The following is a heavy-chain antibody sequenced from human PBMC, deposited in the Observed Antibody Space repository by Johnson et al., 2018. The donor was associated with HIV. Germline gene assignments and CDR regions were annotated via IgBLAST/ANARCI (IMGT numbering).Heavy chain of an antibody. CDR2: VSYDGRNQ. V-gene: IGHV3-30*14. CDR1: GFTFSSYA. D-gene: IGHD1-14*01. CDR3: AIIWNHTFDI. J-gene: IGHJ3*02. Sequence: QVQLVESGGGLIQPGGSLRLSCAASGFTFSSYAMHWVRQAPGTGLEWVALVSYDGRNQYHADSVKGRFSISRDNSKNTLYLQMNSLRAEDTAVYYCAIIWNHTFDIWGQGTMVTVSS.